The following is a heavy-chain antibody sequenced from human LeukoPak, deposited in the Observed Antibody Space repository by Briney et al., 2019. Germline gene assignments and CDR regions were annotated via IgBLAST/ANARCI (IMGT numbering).Heavy chain of an antibody. CDR3: ASSLTFRGDAFDI. CDR2: ISSSGSTI. Sequence: PGGSLRLSCAASGFTFSDYYMSWIRQAPGKGLEWVSYISSSGSTICYADSVKGRFTISRDNAKNSLYLQMNSLRAEDTAVYYCASSLTFRGDAFDIWGQGTMVTVSS. J-gene: IGHJ3*02. V-gene: IGHV3-11*01. CDR1: GFTFSDYY.